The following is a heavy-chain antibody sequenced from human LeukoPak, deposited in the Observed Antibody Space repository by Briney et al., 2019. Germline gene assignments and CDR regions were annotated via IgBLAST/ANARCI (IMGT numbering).Heavy chain of an antibody. CDR2: ISAYNGNT. Sequence: ASVKVSCKASGYTFTSYGISWVRQAPGQGLEWMGWISAYNGNTNDAQKLQGRVTMTTDTSTSTAYMELRSLRSDDTAVYYCARAIWFGELLSYYFDYWGQGTLVTVSS. CDR3: ARAIWFGELLSYYFDY. J-gene: IGHJ4*02. CDR1: GYTFTSYG. V-gene: IGHV1-18*01. D-gene: IGHD3-10*01.